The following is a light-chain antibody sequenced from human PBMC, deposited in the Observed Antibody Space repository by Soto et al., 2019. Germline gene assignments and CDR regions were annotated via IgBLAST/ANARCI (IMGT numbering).Light chain of an antibody. Sequence: EIVMTQSPATLSVSPGERATLSCRASQSVSSNLAWYQQKPGQAPRLLIYGASTRATGIPARFSGSGSGTEFTLTISSLQSEDFVVYYCQHYNNWPPLTFGGGTKVDIK. J-gene: IGKJ4*01. CDR2: GAS. V-gene: IGKV3-15*01. CDR1: QSVSSN. CDR3: QHYNNWPPLT.